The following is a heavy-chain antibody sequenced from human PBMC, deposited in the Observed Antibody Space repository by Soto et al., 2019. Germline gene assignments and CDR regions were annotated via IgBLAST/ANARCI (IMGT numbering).Heavy chain of an antibody. CDR2: MNPNSGNT. Sequence: QVQLVQSGAEVKKPGASVKVSCKASGYSFTSYDINWVRQATEQGLEWMGWMNPNSGNTGYAQKYQARLTMTRNTSTSIAYMTLTSLRSEDTAVYYCARDKAGYFELWGRGTLVTVSS. CDR1: GYSFTSYD. CDR3: ARDKAGYFEL. V-gene: IGHV1-8*01. J-gene: IGHJ2*01.